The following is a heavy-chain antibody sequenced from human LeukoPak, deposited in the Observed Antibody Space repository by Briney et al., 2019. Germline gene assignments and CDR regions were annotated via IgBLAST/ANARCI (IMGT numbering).Heavy chain of an antibody. CDR3: ARYYYDSSVYYNLDY. D-gene: IGHD3-22*01. CDR1: GDSISRYY. J-gene: IGHJ4*02. V-gene: IGHV4-59*01. Sequence: PSETLSLTCTVYGDSISRYYWSWIRQPPGKGLEWIGYISYSGGTSYNPSLKSRVTISLDTSKNQFSLKLSSVTAADTAVYYCARYYYDSSVYYNLDYWGQGTLVTVSS. CDR2: ISYSGGT.